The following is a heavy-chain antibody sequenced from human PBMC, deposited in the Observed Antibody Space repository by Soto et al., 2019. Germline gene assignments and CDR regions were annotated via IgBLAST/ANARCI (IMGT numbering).Heavy chain of an antibody. D-gene: IGHD4-17*01. CDR2: ISYDGSNK. V-gene: IGHV3-30-3*01. Sequence: QVQLVESGGGVVQPGRSLRLSCAASGFTFSSYAMHWVRQAPGKGLEWVAVISYDGSNKDYADYVKGRFTISRDNSMTTLYLQMNSLRAEDTAVYYCAREVPDYGGNHRVEYFQHWGQGTLVTVSS. J-gene: IGHJ1*01. CDR1: GFTFSSYA. CDR3: AREVPDYGGNHRVEYFQH.